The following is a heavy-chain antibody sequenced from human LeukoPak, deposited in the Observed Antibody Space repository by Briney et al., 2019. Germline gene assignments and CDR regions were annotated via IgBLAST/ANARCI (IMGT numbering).Heavy chain of an antibody. D-gene: IGHD3-10*01. CDR2: ISAYNGNT. CDR1: GYTFTSYG. J-gene: IGHJ5*02. Sequence: ASVKVSCRASGYTFTSYGISWVRQTPGQGLEWMGWISAYNGNTNYAQKLQGRVTMTTDTSTSTAYMELRSLGSDDTAVYYCARAHSPYYYGSGSYNLCDPWGQGTLVTVSS. CDR3: ARAHSPYYYGSGSYNLCDP. V-gene: IGHV1-18*01.